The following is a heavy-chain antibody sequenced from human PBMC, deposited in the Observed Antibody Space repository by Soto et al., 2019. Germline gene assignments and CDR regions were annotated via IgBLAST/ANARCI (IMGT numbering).Heavy chain of an antibody. CDR3: TRSGRVVFDY. J-gene: IGHJ4*02. CDR1: GFTFADYA. CDR2: IRSKAYDGTT. V-gene: IGHV3-49*03. Sequence: GGSLRLSCTASGFTFADYAVTWFRQAPGKGLEWIGFIRSKAYDGTTEYAASVKGRFTISRDDSKSIAYLQMNSLKTEDTAVYYCTRSGRVVFDYWGQGTLVTVSS. D-gene: IGHD2-15*01.